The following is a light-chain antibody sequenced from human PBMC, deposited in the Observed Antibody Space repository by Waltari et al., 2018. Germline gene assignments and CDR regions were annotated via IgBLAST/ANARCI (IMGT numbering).Light chain of an antibody. CDR3: QQSYSTPIT. CDR2: GAS. Sequence: DIQMSPSPSSLSASLGDRVTITCRANQSISSYLKWYQQKPGKAPKLLIYGASSLQSGVPSRFSGSGSGTDFTLTISSLQPEDFATYYCQQSYSTPITFGQGTRLEIK. J-gene: IGKJ5*01. V-gene: IGKV1-39*01. CDR1: QSISSY.